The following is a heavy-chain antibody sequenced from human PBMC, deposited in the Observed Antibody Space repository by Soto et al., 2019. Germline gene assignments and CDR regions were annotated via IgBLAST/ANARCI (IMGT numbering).Heavy chain of an antibody. Sequence: SVKVSCKASGGTFSSYTISWVRQAPGQGLEWMGRIIANLGKTKYAQKFQGRVTITADKSTSTAYMELRSLRSDDTAVDYCARDRTESYLRYWGQGTLVTVSS. V-gene: IGHV1-69*08. CDR2: IIANLGKT. CDR1: GGTFSSYT. J-gene: IGHJ4*02. D-gene: IGHD1-26*01. CDR3: ARDRTESYLRY.